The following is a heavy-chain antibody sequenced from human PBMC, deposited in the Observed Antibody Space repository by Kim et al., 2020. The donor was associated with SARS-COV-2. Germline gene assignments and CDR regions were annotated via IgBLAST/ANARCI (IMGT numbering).Heavy chain of an antibody. J-gene: IGHJ4*02. Sequence: SETLSLTCTVSGGSISSSSYYWGWIRQPPGKGLEWIGSIYYSGSTYYNPSLKSRVTISVDTSKNQFSLKLSSVTAADTAVYYCVGGDGYNSGIDYWGQGTLVTVSS. CDR2: IYYSGST. V-gene: IGHV4-39*07. CDR3: VGGDGYNSGIDY. CDR1: GGSISSSSYY. D-gene: IGHD3-16*01.